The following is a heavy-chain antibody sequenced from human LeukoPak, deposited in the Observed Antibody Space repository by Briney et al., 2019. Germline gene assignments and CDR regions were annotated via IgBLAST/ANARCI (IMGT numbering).Heavy chain of an antibody. CDR3: AIHIGYCSGGSCYPPAGDFDY. Sequence: ASVKVSCKASGYTFTSYGISWVRQAPGQGLEWMGWISAYNGNTNYAQKLQGRVTMTTDTSMSTAYMELRSLRSDDTAVYYCAIHIGYCSGGSCYPPAGDFDYWGQGTLVTVSS. V-gene: IGHV1-18*01. J-gene: IGHJ4*02. D-gene: IGHD2-15*01. CDR2: ISAYNGNT. CDR1: GYTFTSYG.